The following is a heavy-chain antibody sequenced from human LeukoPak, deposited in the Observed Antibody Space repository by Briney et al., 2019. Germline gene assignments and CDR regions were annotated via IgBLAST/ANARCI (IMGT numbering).Heavy chain of an antibody. Sequence: GGSLRLSCAASGFILNRYWITWVRQAPGKGLEWVANIKQDGSETYYVGSVRGRFTISRDNAKNSLYLQMNSLRVDDTALYYFASVSGGFGTYRVDSWGQGTLVTVSS. J-gene: IGHJ4*02. CDR3: ASVSGGFGTYRVDS. V-gene: IGHV3-7*01. CDR2: IKQDGSET. CDR1: GFILNRYW. D-gene: IGHD1-26*01.